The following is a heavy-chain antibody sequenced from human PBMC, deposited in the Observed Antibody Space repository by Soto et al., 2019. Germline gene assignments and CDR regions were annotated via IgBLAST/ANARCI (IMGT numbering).Heavy chain of an antibody. CDR2: INHSGST. CDR3: ARGLSRVATISSYYYYGMDV. CDR1: GGSFSGYY. D-gene: IGHD5-12*01. V-gene: IGHV4-34*01. J-gene: IGHJ6*02. Sequence: SETLSLTCAVYGGSFSGYYWSWIRQPPGKGLEWIGEINHSGSTNYNPSLKSRVTISVDTSKNQFSLKLSSVTAADTAVYYCARGLSRVATISSYYYYGMDVWGQGTTLTV.